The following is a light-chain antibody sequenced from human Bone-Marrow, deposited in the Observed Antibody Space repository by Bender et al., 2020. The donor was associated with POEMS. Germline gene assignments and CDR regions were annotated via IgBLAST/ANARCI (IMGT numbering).Light chain of an antibody. CDR2: SNY. V-gene: IGLV1-44*01. CDR3: ETWDGSLSAEV. J-gene: IGLJ2*01. Sequence: QSVLTQPPSASGTPGQSVIISCSGTDSNFGGNNVNWYQHLPGTAPRLVVYSNYQRPSGVPARFSGSKSGTSASLGITGLQTGDEADYYCETWDGSLSAEVFGGGTKLTVL. CDR1: DSNFGGNN.